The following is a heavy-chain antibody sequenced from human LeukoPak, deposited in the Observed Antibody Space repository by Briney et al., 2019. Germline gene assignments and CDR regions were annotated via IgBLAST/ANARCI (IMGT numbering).Heavy chain of an antibody. CDR1: GYTFSIYG. D-gene: IGHD3-22*01. V-gene: IGHV1-18*01. CDR3: ARPAYDNSGYYHLGWFDP. J-gene: IGHJ5*02. Sequence: GASVKASCKASGYTFSIYGFSWVRQAPGQGLEWMGWISAYNGNTNYAQKLQGRVTMTTDTSTSTAYMELRSLRSDDTAVYYCARPAYDNSGYYHLGWFDPWGQGTLSPSPQ. CDR2: ISAYNGNT.